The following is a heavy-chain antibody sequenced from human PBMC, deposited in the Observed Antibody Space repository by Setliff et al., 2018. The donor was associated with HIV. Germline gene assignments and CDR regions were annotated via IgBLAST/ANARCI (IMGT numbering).Heavy chain of an antibody. CDR2: ISGYNRHT. CDR3: VRDAGTGGPGKWVDP. D-gene: IGHD1-1*01. CDR1: GYIFSNFG. J-gene: IGHJ5*02. Sequence: RASVKVSCKSSGYIFSNFGITWVRQAPGQGLEWMAYISGYNRHTNYAQKFQGRVTLTTDISTTTAYMELRGLRSDDTAIYYCVRDAGTGGPGKWVDPWGQGTLVTVSS. V-gene: IGHV1-18*01.